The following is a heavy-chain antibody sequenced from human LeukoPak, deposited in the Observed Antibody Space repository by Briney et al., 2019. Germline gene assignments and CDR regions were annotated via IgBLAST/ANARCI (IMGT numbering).Heavy chain of an antibody. Sequence: GASVKVSCKASGYTFTSYAMNWVRQAPGQGLEWMGWINTNTGNPTYAQGFTGRFVFSLDTSVSTAYLQISSLQAEDTAVYYCASFFCTNGLCYYLDYWGQGTLLTVSS. D-gene: IGHD2-8*01. V-gene: IGHV7-4-1*02. CDR3: ASFFCTNGLCYYLDY. J-gene: IGHJ4*02. CDR1: GYTFTSYA. CDR2: INTNTGNP.